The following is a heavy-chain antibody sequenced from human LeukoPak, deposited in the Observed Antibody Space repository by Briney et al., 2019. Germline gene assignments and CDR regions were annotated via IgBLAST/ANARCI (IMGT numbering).Heavy chain of an antibody. J-gene: IGHJ4*02. D-gene: IGHD3-22*01. CDR2: INHSGST. V-gene: IGHV4-34*01. CDR3: ARGESPNYYDSSGYYYY. Sequence: SETLSLTCAVYGGSFSGYYWSWLRQPPGKGLEGIGEINHSGSTNYNPSLKSRVTISVDTSKNQFSLKLSSVTAADTAVYYCARGESPNYYDSSGYYYYWGQGTLVTVSS. CDR1: GGSFSGYY.